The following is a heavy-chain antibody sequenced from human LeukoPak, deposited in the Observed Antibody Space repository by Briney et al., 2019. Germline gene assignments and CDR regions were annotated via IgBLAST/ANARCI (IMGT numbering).Heavy chain of an antibody. Sequence: PSETLSLTCTVPGASISSHYWNWVRQPPGKGLEWIGYVSYSGGTNYNPSLKSRVTISLDTSKDQFSLRLNSVTAADTAVYYCARLSTYYDFWSPLDYWGQGTLVTVSS. CDR1: GASISSHY. D-gene: IGHD3-3*01. CDR2: VSYSGGT. V-gene: IGHV4-59*11. J-gene: IGHJ4*02. CDR3: ARLSTYYDFWSPLDY.